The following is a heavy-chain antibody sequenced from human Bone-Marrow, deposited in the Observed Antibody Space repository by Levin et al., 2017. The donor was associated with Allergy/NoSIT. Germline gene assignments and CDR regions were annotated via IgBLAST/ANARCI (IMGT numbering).Heavy chain of an antibody. CDR1: GFTFSSSG. J-gene: IGHJ3*02. Sequence: LSLTCAASGFTFSSSGMHWVRQAPGKGLEWVAVISYDGSNKYYADSVKGRFTISRDNSKNTLYLQMNSLRAEDTAVYYCAKVGSGYSSSWTDAFDIWGQGTMVTVSS. V-gene: IGHV3-30*18. CDR2: ISYDGSNK. D-gene: IGHD6-13*01. CDR3: AKVGSGYSSSWTDAFDI.